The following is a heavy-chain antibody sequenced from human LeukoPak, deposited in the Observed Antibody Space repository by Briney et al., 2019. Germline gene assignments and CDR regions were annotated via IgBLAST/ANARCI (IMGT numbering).Heavy chain of an antibody. D-gene: IGHD2-15*01. Sequence: GGSLSLSCAASGFTFSSYSMNWVRQAPGKGLEWVSSISSSSSYIYYADSVKGRFTISRDNAKNSLYLQMNSLRAEDTAVYYCARDGNDGSYGSFFDYWGQGTLVTVSS. CDR3: ARDGNDGSYGSFFDY. CDR1: GFTFSSYS. V-gene: IGHV3-21*01. J-gene: IGHJ4*02. CDR2: ISSSSSYI.